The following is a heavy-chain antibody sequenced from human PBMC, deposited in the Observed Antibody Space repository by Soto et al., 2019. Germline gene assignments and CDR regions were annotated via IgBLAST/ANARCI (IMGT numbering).Heavy chain of an antibody. Sequence: QVQLVQSGAEVKKPGSSVKVSCKASGGTFSSYAISWVRQAPGQGLEWMGGIIPIFGTANYAQKFQGRGTITADESTSTAYMELSRLRSEDTAVYYCARDRQGYDILTGYYRTDAFDIWGQGTMVTVSS. J-gene: IGHJ3*02. CDR1: GGTFSSYA. CDR2: IIPIFGTA. CDR3: ARDRQGYDILTGYYRTDAFDI. D-gene: IGHD3-9*01. V-gene: IGHV1-69*01.